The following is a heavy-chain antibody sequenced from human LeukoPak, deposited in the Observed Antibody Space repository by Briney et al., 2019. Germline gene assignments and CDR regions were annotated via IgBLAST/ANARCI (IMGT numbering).Heavy chain of an antibody. CDR2: IYPGDSDT. J-gene: IGHJ4*02. V-gene: IGHV5-51*01. Sequence: GESLKISCKGSGYSFTSYWIGWVRQMPGKGLEWMGIIYPGDSDTRYSPSFQGQVTISADKSISTAYLQWSSLKASDTAMYYCARLSSSMTTVTKGYFDYWGQGTLVTVSS. CDR3: ARLSSSMTTVTKGYFDY. D-gene: IGHD4-11*01. CDR1: GYSFTSYW.